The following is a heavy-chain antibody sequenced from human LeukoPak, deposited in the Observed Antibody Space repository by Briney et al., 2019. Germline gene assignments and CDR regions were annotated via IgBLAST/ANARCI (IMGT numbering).Heavy chain of an antibody. D-gene: IGHD2-2*01. CDR1: GFTFSSYW. Sequence: SGGSLRLSCAASGFTFSSYWMHWVRQAPGKGLVWVSRINNDGSSTSYADSVKGRFTISRDNAKNTLSLQMNSLRAEDTAVYYCTRDLRYCTSTSCYDPYFDYWGQGTLVTVSS. CDR3: TRDLRYCTSTSCYDPYFDY. J-gene: IGHJ4*02. CDR2: INNDGSST. V-gene: IGHV3-74*01.